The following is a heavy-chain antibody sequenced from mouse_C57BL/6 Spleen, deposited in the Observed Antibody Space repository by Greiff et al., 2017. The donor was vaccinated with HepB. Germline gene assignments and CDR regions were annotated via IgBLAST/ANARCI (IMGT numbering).Heavy chain of an antibody. CDR2: ISNDGDYI. V-gene: IGHV5-9-1*02. D-gene: IGHD2-10*01. CDR1: GFTFSSYA. CDR3: TSSLRWPYAMEY. J-gene: IGHJ4*01. Sequence: DVMLVESGEGLVKPGGSLKLSCAASGFTFSSYAMSWVRQTPEKRLEWVAYISNDGDYIYYADTVKGRFTISRDNARNTLYLQMSSLKSEDTAMYYYTSSLRWPYAMEYWGKGTSVTV.